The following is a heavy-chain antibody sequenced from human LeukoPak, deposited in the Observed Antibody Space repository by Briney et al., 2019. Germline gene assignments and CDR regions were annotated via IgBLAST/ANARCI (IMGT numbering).Heavy chain of an antibody. CDR2: IKQDGSEK. CDR1: GFTFSSYW. CDR3: ASCYGSGSYGIDY. J-gene: IGHJ4*02. Sequence: GGSLRLSCAASGFTFSSYWMSWVRQAPGKGLEWVANIKQDGSEKYYVDSVKGRFTISRDNAENSLYLQMNGLRAEDTAVYYCASCYGSGSYGIDYWGQGTLVTVSS. V-gene: IGHV3-7*01. D-gene: IGHD3-10*01.